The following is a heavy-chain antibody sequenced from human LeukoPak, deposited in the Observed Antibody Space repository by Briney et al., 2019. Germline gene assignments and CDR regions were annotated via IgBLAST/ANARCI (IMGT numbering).Heavy chain of an antibody. J-gene: IGHJ4*02. D-gene: IGHD3-22*01. CDR2: IYSGGST. CDR3: ARLGGYYDSSGYSGADYFDY. V-gene: IGHV3-53*01. CDR1: GFTVSSNY. Sequence: GGSLRLSCAASGFTVSSNYMSWVRQAPGKGLEWVSVIYSGGSTYYADSVTGRFTISRDNSKNTLYLQMNSLRAEDTAVYYCARLGGYYDSSGYSGADYFDYWGQGTLVTVSS.